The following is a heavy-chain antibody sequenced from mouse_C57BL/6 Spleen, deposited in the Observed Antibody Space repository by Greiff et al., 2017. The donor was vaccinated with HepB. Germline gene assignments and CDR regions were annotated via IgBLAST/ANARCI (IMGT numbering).Heavy chain of an antibody. CDR2: IYPGDGDT. V-gene: IGHV1-80*01. D-gene: IGHD1-1*01. Sequence: VQLQESGAELVKPGASVKISCKASGYAFSSYWMNWVKQRPGKGLEWIGQIYPGDGDTNYNGKFKGKATLTADKSSSTAYMQLSSLTSEDSAVYFCARREDYYGSSPRYFDYWGQGTTLTVSS. J-gene: IGHJ2*01. CDR3: ARREDYYGSSPRYFDY. CDR1: GYAFSSYW.